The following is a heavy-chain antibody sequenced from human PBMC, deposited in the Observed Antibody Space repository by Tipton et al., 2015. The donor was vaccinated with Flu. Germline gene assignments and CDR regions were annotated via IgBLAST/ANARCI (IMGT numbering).Heavy chain of an antibody. V-gene: IGHV4-39*07. D-gene: IGHD1-7*01. CDR3: ASFISEYNWNYGEGLDY. CDR1: GGSVDSTTYY. CDR2: IYHSGST. Sequence: TLSLTCSVSGGSVDSTTYYWGWIRQPPGKGLEWIGSIYHSGSTYYNPSLKSRVTISVDTSKNQFSLKLSSVTAADTAVYYCASFISEYNWNYGEGLDYWGQGTLVTVSS. J-gene: IGHJ4*02.